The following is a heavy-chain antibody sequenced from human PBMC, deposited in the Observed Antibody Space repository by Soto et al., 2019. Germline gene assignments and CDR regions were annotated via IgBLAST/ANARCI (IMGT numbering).Heavy chain of an antibody. CDR3: ASPNDYGDYRKAFDI. CDR2: IIPIFGTA. CDR1: GGTFSSYA. J-gene: IGHJ3*02. Sequence: SVKVSCKASGGTFSSYAISWVRQAPGQGLEWMGGIIPIFGTANYAQKFQGRVTITADESTSTAYMELSSLRSEDTAVYYCASPNDYGDYRKAFDIWGQGTMVTV. D-gene: IGHD4-17*01. V-gene: IGHV1-69*13.